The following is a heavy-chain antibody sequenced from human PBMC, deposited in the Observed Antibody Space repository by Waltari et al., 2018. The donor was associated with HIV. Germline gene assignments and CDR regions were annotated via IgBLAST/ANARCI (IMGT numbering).Heavy chain of an antibody. V-gene: IGHV3-72*01. CDR3: AREWSLDTAMVHWYFDL. J-gene: IGHJ2*01. CDR2: TRNKANSYIT. D-gene: IGHD5-18*01. Sequence: EVQLVESGGGLVQPGGSLRLSCAASGFTFSAHSMDWVRQAPGKGLEWVGRTRNKANSYITQYAASVKGRFTISRDDSKNSLYLQMNRLKTEDTAVYYCAREWSLDTAMVHWYFDLWGRGTLVTVSS. CDR1: GFTFSAHS.